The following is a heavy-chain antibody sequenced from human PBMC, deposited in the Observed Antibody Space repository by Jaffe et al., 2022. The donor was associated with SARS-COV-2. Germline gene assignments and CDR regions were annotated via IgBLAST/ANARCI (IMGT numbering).Heavy chain of an antibody. CDR2: ISWNSGSI. V-gene: IGHV3-9*01. CDR3: AKDYSSSWVNWFDP. D-gene: IGHD6-6*01. J-gene: IGHJ5*02. Sequence: EVQLVESGGGLVQPGRSLRLSCAASGFTFDDYAMHWVRQAPGKGLEWVSGISWNSGSIGYADSVKGRFTISRDNAKNSLYLQMNSLRAEDTALYYCAKDYSSSWVNWFDPWGQGTLVTVFS. CDR1: GFTFDDYA.